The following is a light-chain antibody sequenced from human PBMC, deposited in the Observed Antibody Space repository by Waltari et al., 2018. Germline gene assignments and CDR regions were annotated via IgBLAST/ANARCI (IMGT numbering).Light chain of an antibody. CDR3: QQYGNSPAYG. V-gene: IGKV3-20*01. CDR1: QSISNNY. J-gene: IGKJ2*03. Sequence: EVVLTQSPATLSLSPGERAPLFCRPSQSISNNYLAWYQQKPGQAPRLLIYGASSRATGIPDKFMASGSGTDFILTISRLEPEDFAVYYWQQYGNSPAYGFGQGTKLEV. CDR2: GAS.